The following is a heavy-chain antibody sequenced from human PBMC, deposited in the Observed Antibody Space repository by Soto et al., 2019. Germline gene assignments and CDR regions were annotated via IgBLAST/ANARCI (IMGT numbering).Heavy chain of an antibody. Sequence: QVQLVESGGGVVQPGRSLRLSCAASGFTFSSYGLHRVRQAPGKGLERVAVIWYDGSSKYYADSVKGRFTISRDNSKNTLYLQMNSLRAEDTAVYYCARDANGRDAYGPFDYWGQGTLVTVSS. V-gene: IGHV3-33*01. CDR3: ARDANGRDAYGPFDY. D-gene: IGHD1-1*01. J-gene: IGHJ4*02. CDR1: GFTFSSYG. CDR2: IWYDGSSK.